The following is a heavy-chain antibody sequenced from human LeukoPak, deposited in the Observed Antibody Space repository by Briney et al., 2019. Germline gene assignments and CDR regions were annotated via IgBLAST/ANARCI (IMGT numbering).Heavy chain of an antibody. CDR1: GFTFNNYD. CDR2: ISGSGDNM. J-gene: IGHJ6*03. Sequence: GSLRLSCAASGFTFNNYDINWVRQAPGKGLEWVSSISGSGDNMDYADSVKGRFTISRDNSENTLYLQMNSLRGEDTAVYYCARDGYSGSYYRLYYFFMDVWGKGTTVTVSS. CDR3: ARDGYSGSYYRLYYFFMDV. D-gene: IGHD1-26*01. V-gene: IGHV3-23*01.